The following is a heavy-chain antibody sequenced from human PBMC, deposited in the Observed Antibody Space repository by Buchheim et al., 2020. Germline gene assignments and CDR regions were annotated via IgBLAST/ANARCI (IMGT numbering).Heavy chain of an antibody. CDR3: AKGQPLGYCSGGACPYYFDS. Sequence: EVQLLESGGGLVQPGGSLRLSCAASGFTFSSYAMSWVRQAPGKGLDWVSGISGSGGSTYYAPSVKGRFTISRGNSKNTLYLHMSTLRAEDTAVYYCAKGQPLGYCSGGACPYYFDSWGQGTL. J-gene: IGHJ4*02. CDR2: ISGSGGST. V-gene: IGHV3-23*01. D-gene: IGHD2-15*01. CDR1: GFTFSSYA.